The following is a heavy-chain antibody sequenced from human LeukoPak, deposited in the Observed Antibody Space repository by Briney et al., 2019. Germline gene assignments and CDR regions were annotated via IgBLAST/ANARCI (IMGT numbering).Heavy chain of an antibody. CDR2: IIPIFGTA. J-gene: IGHJ6*03. D-gene: IGHD1-26*01. CDR3: ASSSYVYGSYYYYYMDV. V-gene: IGHV1-69*05. Sequence: SVKVSCKASGGTFSSYAISWVRQAPGQGLEWMGGIIPIFGTANYAQKFQGRVTITTDESTSTAYMELSSLRSGDTAVYYCASSSYVYGSYYYYYMDVWGKGTTVTVSS. CDR1: GGTFSSYA.